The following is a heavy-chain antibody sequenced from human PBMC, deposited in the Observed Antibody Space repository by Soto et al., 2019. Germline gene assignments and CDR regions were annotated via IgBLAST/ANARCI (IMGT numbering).Heavy chain of an antibody. J-gene: IGHJ4*02. CDR2: ISGSGGST. CDR1: GFTFSSYA. D-gene: IGHD2-15*01. Sequence: TGGSLRLSCAASGFTFSSYAMSWVRQAPGKGLEWVSAISGSGGSTYYADSVKGRFTISRDNSKNTLYLQMNSLRAEDTAVYYCAKTPADIVVVVAATYFDYWGQGTLVTVSS. CDR3: AKTPADIVVVVAATYFDY. V-gene: IGHV3-23*01.